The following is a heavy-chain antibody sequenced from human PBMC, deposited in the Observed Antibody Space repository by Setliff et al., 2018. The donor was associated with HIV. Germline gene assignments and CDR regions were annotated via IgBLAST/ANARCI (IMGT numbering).Heavy chain of an antibody. CDR1: GGSISSHY. V-gene: IGHV4-59*11. D-gene: IGHD1-26*01. CDR3: AREAHYSGEGFHYYYYYMDV. Sequence: SETLSLTCTVSGGSISSHYWSWIRQPPGKGLEWIGYIYHSGSTNYNPSLKSRVTISVDTSKNQFSLKLSSVTAADTAVYYCAREAHYSGEGFHYYYYYMDVWGKGTTVTVSS. CDR2: IYHSGST. J-gene: IGHJ6*03.